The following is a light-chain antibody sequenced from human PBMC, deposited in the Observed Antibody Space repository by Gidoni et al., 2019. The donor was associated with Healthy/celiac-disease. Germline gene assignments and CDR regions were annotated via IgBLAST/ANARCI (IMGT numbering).Light chain of an antibody. CDR2: VAS. V-gene: IGKV3-20*01. CDR1: QSVSSSY. J-gene: IGKJ3*01. Sequence: EIVLTQSHGTLSLSPGERANISCRASQSVSSSYLAWYQQKPGQAPRLLIYVASSRATGIPDRFSGSGSGTDFTLTISRLEPEDFAVYYCLQYGSSLFTFGPGTKVDIK. CDR3: LQYGSSLFT.